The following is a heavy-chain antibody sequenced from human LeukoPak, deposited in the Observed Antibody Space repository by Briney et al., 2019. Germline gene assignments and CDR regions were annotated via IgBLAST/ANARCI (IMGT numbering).Heavy chain of an antibody. CDR3: ARVPLVVYAIRYSSGWGGFDP. D-gene: IGHD6-19*01. V-gene: IGHV4-39*07. J-gene: IGHJ5*02. CDR1: GGSISSRSYS. CDR2: IYYSGST. Sequence: SETLSLTCTVSGGSISSRSYSWGWIRQPPGKGLEWIGSIYYSGSTYYNPSLKSRVTISVDTSKNQFSLKLSSVTAADTAVYYCARVPLVVYAIRYSSGWGGFDPWGQGTLVTVSS.